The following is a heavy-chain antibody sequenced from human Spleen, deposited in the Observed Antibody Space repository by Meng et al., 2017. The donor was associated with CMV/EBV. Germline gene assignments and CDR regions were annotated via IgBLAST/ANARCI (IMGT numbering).Heavy chain of an antibody. CDR3: ARAFPRSSAFGVVFDF. Sequence: GESLKISCAASGFTFSTYGMHWVRQAPGKGLEWVAFIRYDGINKYYADSVKGRFTISRDNSKTTVYLQMNSLRAEDTAIYYCARAFPRSSAFGVVFDFWGQGTLVTVSS. D-gene: IGHD3-3*01. J-gene: IGHJ4*02. CDR2: IRYDGINK. CDR1: GFTFSTYG. V-gene: IGHV3-30*02.